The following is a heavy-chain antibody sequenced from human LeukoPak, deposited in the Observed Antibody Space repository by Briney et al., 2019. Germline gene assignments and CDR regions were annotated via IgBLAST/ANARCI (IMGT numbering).Heavy chain of an antibody. D-gene: IGHD7-27*01. CDR2: IDPSGGST. Sequence: ASVKVSCKASGYTFTRYYIHWVRQAPGQGLEWMGIIDPSGGSTSYAQKFQGRVTMTRDTSTSTVYMDLSSLRSEDTAVYYCARAEDTGVDYWGREPWSPSPQ. CDR1: GYTFTRYY. CDR3: ARAEDTGVDY. J-gene: IGHJ4*02. V-gene: IGHV1-46*01.